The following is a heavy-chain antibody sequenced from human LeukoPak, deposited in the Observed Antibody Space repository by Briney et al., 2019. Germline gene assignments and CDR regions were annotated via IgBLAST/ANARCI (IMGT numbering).Heavy chain of an antibody. V-gene: IGHV3-64*01. CDR1: GFTFSSYA. Sequence: PGGSLRLSCAASGFTFSSYAMHWVRQAPGKGLEYVSAISSNGGSTYYANSVKGRFTISRDNSKNTLYLQMGSLRAEDMAVYYCARSVSGWYYFDYWDQGTLVTVSS. CDR3: ARSVSGWYYFDY. J-gene: IGHJ4*02. CDR2: ISSNGGST. D-gene: IGHD6-19*01.